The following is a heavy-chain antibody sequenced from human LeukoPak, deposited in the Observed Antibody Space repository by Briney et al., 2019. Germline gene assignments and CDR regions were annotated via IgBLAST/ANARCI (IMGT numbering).Heavy chain of an antibody. CDR2: ISSSSSYI. Sequence: GGSLRLSCAASGFTFSSYSMNWVRQAPGKGLEWVSSISSSSSYIYYADSVKGRFTISRDNAKNSLYLQMNSLRAEDTAVYYCARDFSHYSSGWYTPYYYYGMDVWGQGTTVTVSS. CDR3: ARDFSHYSSGWYTPYYYYGMDV. CDR1: GFTFSSYS. J-gene: IGHJ6*02. D-gene: IGHD6-19*01. V-gene: IGHV3-21*01.